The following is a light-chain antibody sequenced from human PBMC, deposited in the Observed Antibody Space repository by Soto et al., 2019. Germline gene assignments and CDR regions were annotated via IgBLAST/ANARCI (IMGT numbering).Light chain of an antibody. V-gene: IGKV2D-29*01. CDR2: GVS. J-gene: IGKJ5*01. CDR1: QGLLHSYGKTY. CDR3: MQGIQLPNT. Sequence: DIVTTQTPLSLCLSGLRPASISCKSSQGLLHSYGKTYLYWFLQKPGQPPQLLMYGVSNRFSGVPDRFSGSGSGTDYTLKISRVEADDVGVYYCMQGIQLPNTFGQGTRLEIK.